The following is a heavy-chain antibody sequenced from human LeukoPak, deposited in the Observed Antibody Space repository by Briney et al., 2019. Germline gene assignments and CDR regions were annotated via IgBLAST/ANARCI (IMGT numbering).Heavy chain of an antibody. J-gene: IGHJ4*02. V-gene: IGHV3-33*01. Sequence: PGGSLRLSCEASGFTFSNYGMHWVRQAPGKGLEWVAVIWYDGSNKYYADSVKGRFTISRDNAKNTLYLQVNSLRAEDTAVYYCARGMSTYGGRPDYWGQGTLVTVSS. CDR3: ARGMSTYGGRPDY. CDR2: IWYDGSNK. D-gene: IGHD4-23*01. CDR1: GFTFSNYG.